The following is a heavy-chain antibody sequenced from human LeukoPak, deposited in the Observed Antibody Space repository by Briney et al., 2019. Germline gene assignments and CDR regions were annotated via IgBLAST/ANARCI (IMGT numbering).Heavy chain of an antibody. CDR3: AKDPTHYRVWDDYDSTVLSY. D-gene: IGHD3-22*01. V-gene: IGHV3-23*01. J-gene: IGHJ4*02. CDR1: GFTFSSYA. Sequence: GGSLRLSCAASGFTFSSYAMSWVRQAPGKGLEWVSAISGSGGSTYYADSVKGRFTISRDNSKNTLYLQMNSLRAEDTAVYYCAKDPTHYRVWDDYDSTVLSYWGQGTLVTVSS. CDR2: ISGSGGST.